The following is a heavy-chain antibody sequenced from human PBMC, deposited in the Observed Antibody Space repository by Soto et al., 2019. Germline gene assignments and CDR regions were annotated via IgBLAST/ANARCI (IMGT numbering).Heavy chain of an antibody. CDR3: APTYYDYVWGTSRSYYFDY. CDR2: ISSSSTYM. Sequence: GGSLRLSCAASGFTFSSYSMNWVRQAPGKGLEWVSSISSSSTYMYHADSVKGRFTISRDNAKNSVYLQMNSLRAEDTAVYYCAPTYYDYVWGTSRSYYFDYWGQGALGTVSS. V-gene: IGHV3-21*01. D-gene: IGHD3-16*01. J-gene: IGHJ4*02. CDR1: GFTFSSYS.